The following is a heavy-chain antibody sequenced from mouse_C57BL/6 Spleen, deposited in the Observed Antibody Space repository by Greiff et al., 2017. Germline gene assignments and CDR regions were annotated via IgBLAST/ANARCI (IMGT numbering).Heavy chain of an antibody. D-gene: IGHD2-5*01. Sequence: EVQVVESGGGLVKPGGSLKLSCAASGFTFSSYAMSWVRQTPEKRLEWVATISDGGSYTYYPDNVKGRFTISRDNAKNNLYLQMSHLKSEDTAMYYCARGNYSNLYAMDYWGQGTSVIVSS. J-gene: IGHJ4*01. CDR2: ISDGGSYT. V-gene: IGHV5-4*01. CDR3: ARGNYSNLYAMDY. CDR1: GFTFSSYA.